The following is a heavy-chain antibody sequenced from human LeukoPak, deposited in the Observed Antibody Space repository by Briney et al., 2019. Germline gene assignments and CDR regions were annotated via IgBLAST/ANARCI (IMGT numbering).Heavy chain of an antibody. Sequence: GGSLRLSCAASGITFSSYAMHWVRQAPGKGLEWVAVISYDGSNKYYADSVKGRFTISRDNSKNTLYLQMNSLRAEDTAVYYCARDLDDSSGYYSGWFDPWGQGTLVTVSS. D-gene: IGHD3-22*01. CDR2: ISYDGSNK. V-gene: IGHV3-30*01. CDR3: ARDLDDSSGYYSGWFDP. CDR1: GITFSSYA. J-gene: IGHJ5*02.